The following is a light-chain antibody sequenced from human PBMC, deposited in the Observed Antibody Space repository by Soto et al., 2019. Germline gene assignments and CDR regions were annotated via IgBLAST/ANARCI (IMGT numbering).Light chain of an antibody. CDR1: SSNIGANYD. CDR2: GDS. Sequence: QLVLTQPPSVSGAPGQRVTISCNGSSSNIGANYDVHWYQHLPGTAPKLLFSGDSNRPSGVPDRFSGSKSGTSASLGITGLQAEDEADYYCQSYDSSLRGWVFGGGTKLTVL. CDR3: QSYDSSLRGWV. J-gene: IGLJ3*02. V-gene: IGLV1-40*01.